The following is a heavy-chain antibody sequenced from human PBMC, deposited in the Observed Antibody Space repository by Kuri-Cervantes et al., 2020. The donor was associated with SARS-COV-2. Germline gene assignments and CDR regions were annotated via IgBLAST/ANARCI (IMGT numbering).Heavy chain of an antibody. CDR2: ISSNGGST. CDR3: ASTASGSAAPFDY. Sequence: GGSLRLSCAASGFTFSSYAMHWVRQAPGKGLEYVSAISSNGGSTYYANSVKGRFTISRDNSKNTLYLQMGSLRAEDTAVYYCASTASGSAAPFDYWGQGTLVTVSS. J-gene: IGHJ4*02. D-gene: IGHD2-2*01. V-gene: IGHV3-64*01. CDR1: GFTFSSYA.